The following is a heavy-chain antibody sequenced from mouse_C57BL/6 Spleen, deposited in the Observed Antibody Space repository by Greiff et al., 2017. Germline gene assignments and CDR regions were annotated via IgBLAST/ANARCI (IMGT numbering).Heavy chain of an antibody. CDR1: GYTFTSYW. D-gene: IGHD2-3*01. CDR2: IDPNSGGT. Sequence: QVQLQQPGAELVKPGASVQLSCKASGYTFTSYWMHWVKQRPGRGLEWIGRIDPNSGGTKYNEKFKSKATLTVDKPSSTAYMQLSSLTSEDSAVYYCARREDDGYYVGYFDVWGTGATVTVSS. J-gene: IGHJ1*03. V-gene: IGHV1-72*01. CDR3: ARREDDGYYVGYFDV.